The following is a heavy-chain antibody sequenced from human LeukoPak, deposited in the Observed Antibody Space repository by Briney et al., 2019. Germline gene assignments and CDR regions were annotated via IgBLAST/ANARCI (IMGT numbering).Heavy chain of an antibody. CDR1: GYSFIKYL. CDR2: IYTGEPDT. V-gene: IGHV5-51*01. Sequence: GESVKISCKGSGYSFIKYLIGWVRQMPGEGVEGRGIIYTGEPDTSNSTSLQGQVTISADKSSSTAYLQWSSLRASDTAIYYCARRRGVTATLNYFDYWGQGALVTVSS. J-gene: IGHJ4*02. D-gene: IGHD2-21*02. CDR3: ARRRGVTATLNYFDY.